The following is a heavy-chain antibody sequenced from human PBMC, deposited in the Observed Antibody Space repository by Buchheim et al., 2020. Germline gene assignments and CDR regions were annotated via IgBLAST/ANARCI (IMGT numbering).Heavy chain of an antibody. V-gene: IGHV3-30-3*01. CDR1: GFTFSSYA. CDR2: ISYDGSNK. D-gene: IGHD3-22*01. CDR3: ARDLFGYYYDSSGYYPGDY. Sequence: QVQLVESGGGVVQPGRSLRLSCADSGFTFSSYAMHWVRQAPGKGLEWVAVISYDGSNKYYADSVKGRFNISRENSKHTLYLQMNSLRAEDTAVYYCARDLFGYYYDSSGYYPGDYWGQGTL. J-gene: IGHJ4*02.